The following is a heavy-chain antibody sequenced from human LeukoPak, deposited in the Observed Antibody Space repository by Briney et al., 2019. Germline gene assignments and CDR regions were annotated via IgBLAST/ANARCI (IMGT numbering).Heavy chain of an antibody. CDR2: IYTSGST. V-gene: IGHV4-4*07. CDR1: GGSISSYY. Sequence: PSETLSLTCTVSGGSISSYYWSWLRQPAGKGLEWIGRIYTSGSTNYNPSLKSRVTMSVDTSKNQFSLKLSSVTAADTAVYYCARGISMVRGNQHFDYWGQGTLVTVSS. CDR3: ARGISMVRGNQHFDY. D-gene: IGHD3-10*01. J-gene: IGHJ4*02.